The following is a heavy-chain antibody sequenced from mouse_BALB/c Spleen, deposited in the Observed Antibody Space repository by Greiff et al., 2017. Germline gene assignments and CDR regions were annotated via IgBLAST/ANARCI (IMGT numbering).Heavy chain of an antibody. Sequence: EVQRVESGGDLVKPGGSLKLSCAASGFTFSSYGMSWVRQTPDKRLEWVATISSGGSYTYYPDSVKGRFTISRDNAKNTLYLQMSSLKSEDTAMYYCARPDYYGSRYLDYWGQGTTLTVSS. J-gene: IGHJ2*01. CDR2: ISSGGSYT. D-gene: IGHD1-1*01. V-gene: IGHV5-6*01. CDR1: GFTFSSYG. CDR3: ARPDYYGSRYLDY.